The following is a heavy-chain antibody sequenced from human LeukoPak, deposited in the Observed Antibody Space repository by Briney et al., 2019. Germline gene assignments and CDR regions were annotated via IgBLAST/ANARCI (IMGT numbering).Heavy chain of an antibody. CDR1: GFTFSSYW. Sequence: GGSLRLSCAASGFTFSSYWMHWVRQAPGKGLVWVSRINSDGSSTSYADSVKGRFTISRDNSKNTLYLQMNSLRAEDTAVYYCARGYLEGPYGAPGWYFDYWGQGTLVTVSS. CDR3: ARGYLEGPYGAPGWYFDY. CDR2: INSDGSST. J-gene: IGHJ4*02. D-gene: IGHD4-17*01. V-gene: IGHV3-74*01.